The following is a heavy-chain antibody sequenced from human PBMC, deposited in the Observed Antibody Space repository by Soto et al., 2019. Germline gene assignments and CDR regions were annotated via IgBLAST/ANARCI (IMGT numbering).Heavy chain of an antibody. J-gene: IGHJ2*01. CDR2: IYYSGST. V-gene: IGHV4-39*01. D-gene: IGHD6-6*01. Sequence: QLQLHESGPGLVKPSETLSLTCTVSGGSISSSSYYWGWIRQPPGKGLEWIGSIYYSGSTYYNPSLKSRVSISVDTSKNQFALKLSCGTTADTAGYCCASTGGGSIAAPLPYWYYDLWGRGTRITVAS. CDR3: ASTGGGSIAAPLPYWYYDL. CDR1: GGSISSSSYY.